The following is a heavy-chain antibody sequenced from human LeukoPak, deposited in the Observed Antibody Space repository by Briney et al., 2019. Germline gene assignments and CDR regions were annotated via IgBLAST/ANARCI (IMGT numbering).Heavy chain of an antibody. D-gene: IGHD2-2*01. CDR1: GGSISSSSYY. J-gene: IGHJ6*04. Sequence: SETPSLTCTVSGGSISSSSYYWGWIRQPPGKGLEWIGSIYYSGSTYYNPSLKSRVTISVDTSKNQFSLKLSSVTAADTAVFYCARREWGYAVSVWGKGTTVIVSS. V-gene: IGHV4-39*01. CDR3: ARREWGYAVSV. CDR2: IYYSGST.